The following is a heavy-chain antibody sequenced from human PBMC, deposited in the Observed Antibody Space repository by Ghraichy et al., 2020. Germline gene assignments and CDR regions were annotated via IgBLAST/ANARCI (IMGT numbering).Heavy chain of an antibody. CDR3: ARVPKPHYAFDI. J-gene: IGHJ3*02. CDR1: GGSFSGYY. Sequence: SETLSLTCAVYGGSFSGYYWSWIRQPPGKGLEWIGEINHSGSTNYNPSLKSRVTISVDTSKNQFSLKLSSVTAADTAVYYCARVPKPHYAFDIWGQGTMVTVSS. V-gene: IGHV4-34*01. CDR2: INHSGST.